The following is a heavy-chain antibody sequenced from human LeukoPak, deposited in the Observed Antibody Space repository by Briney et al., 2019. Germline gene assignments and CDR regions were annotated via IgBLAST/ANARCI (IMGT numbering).Heavy chain of an antibody. CDR1: GFSLSVYS. D-gene: IGHD4-23*01. CDR2: ISRRSYT. CDR3: ASYGGFTSATLVDLL. V-gene: IGHV3-69-1*01. J-gene: IGHJ4*02. Sequence: YPGGSLRLSCAGSGFSLSVYSMDSVRQAGGKGLGWVSSISRRSYTDYADSGRARFNISRDNAKNTLFLQMNSLTAEDTAVYYCASYGGFTSATLVDLLWGQGTMVTVSS.